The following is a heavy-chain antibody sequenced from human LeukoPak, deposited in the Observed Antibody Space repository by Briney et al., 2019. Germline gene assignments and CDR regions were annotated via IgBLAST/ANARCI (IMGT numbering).Heavy chain of an antibody. V-gene: IGHV4-59*01. CDR3: ARLLGRYNWFDP. Sequence: SETLSLTCTVSGGSISSYYWSWIRQPPGKGLEWIGYIYYSGSTNYNPSLKSRVTIPVDTSKNQFSLKLSSVTAADTAVYYCARLLGRYNWFDPWGQGTLVTVSS. J-gene: IGHJ5*02. CDR2: IYYSGST. CDR1: GGSISSYY. D-gene: IGHD2-15*01.